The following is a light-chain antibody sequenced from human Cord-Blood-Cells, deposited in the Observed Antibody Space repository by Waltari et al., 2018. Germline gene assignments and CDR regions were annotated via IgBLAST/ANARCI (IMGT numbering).Light chain of an antibody. J-gene: IGLJ3*02. CDR2: EVS. Sequence: QSALTQPPSASGSPGQSVTISCTGTSSAVGGYNYVYLYQQHPGKAPKLMIYEVSKRPSGVPYRFSGSNSGNTASLTVSGLQAEDEADYYCSSYAGSNNWVFGGGTKLTVL. CDR3: SSYAGSNNWV. V-gene: IGLV2-8*01. CDR1: SSAVGGYNY.